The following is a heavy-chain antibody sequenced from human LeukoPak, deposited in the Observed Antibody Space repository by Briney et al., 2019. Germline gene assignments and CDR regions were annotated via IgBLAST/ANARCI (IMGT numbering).Heavy chain of an antibody. D-gene: IGHD3-22*01. V-gene: IGHV1-18*01. CDR1: GYTFTNYG. CDR3: ARGPGGRSGYYPLEDYYYYYYMDV. Sequence: GASVKVSCKASGYTFTNYGLNWVRQAPGQGLEWMGWIRVYNGNTNYAQKLQGRVTMTTDTSTSTAYMELRSLRSDDTAVYYCARGPGGRSGYYPLEDYYYYYYMDVWGKGTTVTVSS. J-gene: IGHJ6*03. CDR2: IRVYNGNT.